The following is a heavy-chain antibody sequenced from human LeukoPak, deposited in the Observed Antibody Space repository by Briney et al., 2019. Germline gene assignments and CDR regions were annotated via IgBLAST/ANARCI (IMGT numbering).Heavy chain of an antibody. Sequence: GGSLRFSCAASGFTFSSYGMDGVRQAPGKGLEWVAVMWYDGSNKYYADSVKGRFTISRDDSQNTLYLQTNSLRAEDTAMYYCARGLPPVMKYYFDYWGQGTLVTVSS. J-gene: IGHJ4*02. CDR3: ARGLPPVMKYYFDY. CDR2: MWYDGSNK. V-gene: IGHV3-33*01. D-gene: IGHD4-11*01. CDR1: GFTFSSYG.